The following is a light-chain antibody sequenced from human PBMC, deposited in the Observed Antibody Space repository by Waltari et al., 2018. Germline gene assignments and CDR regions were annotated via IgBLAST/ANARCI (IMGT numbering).Light chain of an antibody. CDR3: QQYNNWPPIT. J-gene: IGKJ2*01. CDR2: GAS. Sequence: ETVMTQSPATLSVSLGERASLSCRASQSVSSKLAWYQQKPGQAPRLLIYGASTRATGIPGRFSGSVSGTEFTLTISSLQSEDSAVYYCQQYNNWPPITFGQGTKLEIK. CDR1: QSVSSK. V-gene: IGKV3-15*01.